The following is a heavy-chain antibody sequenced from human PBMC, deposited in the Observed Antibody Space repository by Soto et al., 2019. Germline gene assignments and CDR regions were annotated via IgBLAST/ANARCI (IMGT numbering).Heavy chain of an antibody. CDR1: GGTFSSYA. D-gene: IGHD3-22*01. CDR3: AREMRNYYDSSGYYGMDV. CDR2: IIPIFGTA. J-gene: IGHJ6*02. V-gene: IGHV1-69*13. Sequence: ASVKVSCKASGGTFSSYAISWVRQAPGQGLEWMGGIIPIFGTANYAQKFQGRVTITADESTSTAYMELSSLRSEDTAVYYCAREMRNYYDSSGYYGMDVWGQGTTVTVSS.